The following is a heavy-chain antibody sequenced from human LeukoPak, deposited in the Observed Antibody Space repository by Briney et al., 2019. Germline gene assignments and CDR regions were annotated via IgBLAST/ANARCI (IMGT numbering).Heavy chain of an antibody. Sequence: GGSLRLSCAASGFTFSSCGIHWVRQAPGKGLEWVAHISNEDYADSVKGRFTMSRDNSENTLYLQMNSLRAEDTAVYYCAKDQYVGSAAVAGDYWGQGTLVIVSS. CDR2: ISNE. V-gene: IGHV3-30*18. D-gene: IGHD6-19*01. J-gene: IGHJ4*02. CDR1: GFTFSSCG. CDR3: AKDQYVGSAAVAGDY.